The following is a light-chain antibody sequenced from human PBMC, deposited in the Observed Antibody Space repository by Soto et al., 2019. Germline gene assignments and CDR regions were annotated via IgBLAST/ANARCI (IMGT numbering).Light chain of an antibody. Sequence: QSALTQPPSASGSPGQSVTISCTGTSSDVCAYNYVSWYQQHAGKAPKLVIYEVTKRPSGVPDRFSGSKSANTASLTVSGLQAEDEADYYCSSFAASNTWVFGGGTQLTVL. CDR2: EVT. V-gene: IGLV2-8*01. J-gene: IGLJ3*02. CDR1: SSDVCAYNY. CDR3: SSFAASNTWV.